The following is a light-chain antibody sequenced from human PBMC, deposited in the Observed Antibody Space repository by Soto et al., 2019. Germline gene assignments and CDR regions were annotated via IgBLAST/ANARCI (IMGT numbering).Light chain of an antibody. CDR2: GAS. CDR1: QSVSSSY. Sequence: EIVLTQSPGTLSLSPGERATLSCRASQSVSSSYLAWHQQKPDQAPRLLIYGASSRATGIPDRFSGSGSGTDFTLTISRLEPEACAVYYCQQYGSSFTFGPGTKVDIK. J-gene: IGKJ3*01. CDR3: QQYGSSFT. V-gene: IGKV3-20*01.